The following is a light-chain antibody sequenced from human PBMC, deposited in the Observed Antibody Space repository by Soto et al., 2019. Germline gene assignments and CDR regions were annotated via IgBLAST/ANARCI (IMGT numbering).Light chain of an antibody. Sequence: DIQMTQSPSSLSASVGDRVTITCRASQGISNYLAWYQQKPGKVPKLLIYAASTLQSGVPSRFSGSGSGTEFTLTISSLQTEDVATYDCQNYSSAPFTLGPGTKVDIK. CDR3: QNYSSAPFT. V-gene: IGKV1-27*01. CDR2: AAS. CDR1: QGISNY. J-gene: IGKJ3*01.